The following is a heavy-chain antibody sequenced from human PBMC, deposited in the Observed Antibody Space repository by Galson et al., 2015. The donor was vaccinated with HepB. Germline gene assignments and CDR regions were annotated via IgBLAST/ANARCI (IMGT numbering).Heavy chain of an antibody. Sequence: SETLSLTCTVSRGSVSTYCWSWIRQPPGKGLEWIGHMYNSGSSNYNPSLKSRVTISVDTSKNQFSLKLSSVTAADTAVYYCARVPYWSGWYFDLWGRGTLVTVSS. J-gene: IGHJ2*01. CDR2: MYNSGSS. CDR1: RGSVSTYC. CDR3: ARVPYWSGWYFDL. D-gene: IGHD2-8*02. V-gene: IGHV4-59*02.